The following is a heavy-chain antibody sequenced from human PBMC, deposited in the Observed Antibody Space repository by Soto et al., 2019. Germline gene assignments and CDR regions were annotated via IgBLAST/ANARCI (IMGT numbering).Heavy chain of an antibody. CDR1: GGSFSSYA. D-gene: IGHD3-22*01. CDR3: ARAIRRLDSSGYYHRRNYGMDV. Sequence: ASVKVSCKASGGSFSSYAISWVRQAPGQGLEWMGGIIPIFGTANYAQKFQGRVTITADKSTSTAYMELSSLRSEDTAVYYCARAIRRLDSSGYYHRRNYGMDVWGQGTTVTVSS. J-gene: IGHJ6*02. CDR2: IIPIFGTA. V-gene: IGHV1-69*06.